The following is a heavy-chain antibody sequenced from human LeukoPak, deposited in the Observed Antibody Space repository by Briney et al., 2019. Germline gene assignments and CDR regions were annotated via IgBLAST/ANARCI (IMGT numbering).Heavy chain of an antibody. CDR2: IYYSGST. J-gene: IGHJ5*02. Sequence: LSETLSLTCTVSGGSISSSSYYWGWIRQPPGKGLEWIGSIYYSGSTYYNPPLKSRVTISVDTSKNQFSLKLSSVTAADTAVYYCARTLGYCSGGNCYRWFDPWGQGTLVTVSS. CDR1: GGSISSSSYY. V-gene: IGHV4-39*01. D-gene: IGHD2-15*01. CDR3: ARTLGYCSGGNCYRWFDP.